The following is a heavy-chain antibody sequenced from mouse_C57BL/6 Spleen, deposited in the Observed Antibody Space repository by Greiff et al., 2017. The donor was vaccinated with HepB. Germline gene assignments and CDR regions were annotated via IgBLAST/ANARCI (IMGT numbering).Heavy chain of an antibody. CDR1: GYSITSGYY. D-gene: IGHD2-4*01. Sequence: EVQLRESGPGLVKPSQSLSLTCSVTGYSITSGYYWNWIRQFPGNKLEWMGYISYDGSNNYNPSLKNRISITRDTSKNQFFLKLNSVTTEDTATYYCARSYDYDVFDYWGQGTTLTVSS. CDR2: ISYDGSN. J-gene: IGHJ2*01. CDR3: ARSYDYDVFDY. V-gene: IGHV3-6*01.